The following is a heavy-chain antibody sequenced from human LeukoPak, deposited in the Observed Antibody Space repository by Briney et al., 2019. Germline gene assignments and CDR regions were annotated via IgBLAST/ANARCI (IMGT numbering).Heavy chain of an antibody. V-gene: IGHV1-18*01. D-gene: IGHD6-13*01. CDR1: GYTFTSYG. CDR3: ARTAAGKNNWFDP. CDR2: ISAYNGNT. J-gene: IGHJ5*02. Sequence: ASVKVSCKASGYTFTSYGISWVRQAPGQGLEWMGWISAYNGNTNYAQKLPGRVTMTTDTFTSTAYMELRSLRSDDTAVYYCARTAAGKNNWFDPWGQGTLVTVSS.